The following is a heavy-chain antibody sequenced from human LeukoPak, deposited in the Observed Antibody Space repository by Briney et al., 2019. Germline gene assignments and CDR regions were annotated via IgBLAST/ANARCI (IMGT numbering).Heavy chain of an antibody. CDR2: IYHSGST. D-gene: IGHD6-6*01. J-gene: IGHJ6*03. CDR3: ARTYSSSSYYYYYMDV. V-gene: IGHV4-38-2*02. Sequence: SETLSLTCTVSGYSISSGYYWGWIRQPPGRGLEWIGSIYHSGSTYYNPSLKSRVTISVDTSKNQFSLKLSSVTAADTAVYYCARTYSSSSYYYYYMDVWGKGTTVTVSS. CDR1: GYSISSGYY.